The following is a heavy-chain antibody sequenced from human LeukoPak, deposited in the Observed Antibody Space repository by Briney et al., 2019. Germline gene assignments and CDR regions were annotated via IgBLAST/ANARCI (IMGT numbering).Heavy chain of an antibody. V-gene: IGHV4-38-2*02. CDR2: IYHSGST. Sequence: SETLSLTRAVYGGSFSGYYWGWIRQPPGKGLEWIGSIYHSGSTYYNPSLKSRVTISVDTSKNQFSLKLSSVTAADTAVYYCARDLRYGPIAAAANTIFDYWGQGTLVTVSS. D-gene: IGHD6-13*01. CDR3: ARDLRYGPIAAAANTIFDY. J-gene: IGHJ4*02. CDR1: GGSFSGYY.